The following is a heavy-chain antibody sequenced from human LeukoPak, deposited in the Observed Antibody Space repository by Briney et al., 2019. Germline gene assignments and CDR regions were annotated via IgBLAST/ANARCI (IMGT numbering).Heavy chain of an antibody. D-gene: IGHD6-19*01. V-gene: IGHV4-59*01. Sequence: SETLSLTCTVSGGSIRSYYWSWIRQPPGKGLEWIGYIYYSGSTNYNPSLKSRVTISVDTSKNQFSLKLSSVTAADTAVYYCARVKQWLDFWGQGTLVTVSS. CDR1: GGSIRSYY. CDR2: IYYSGST. CDR3: ARVKQWLDF. J-gene: IGHJ4*02.